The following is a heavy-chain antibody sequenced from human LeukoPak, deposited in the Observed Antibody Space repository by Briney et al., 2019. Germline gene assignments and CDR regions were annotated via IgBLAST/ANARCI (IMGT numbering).Heavy chain of an antibody. D-gene: IGHD3-3*01. CDR1: GFTFSSYA. CDR2: ISGSGGST. J-gene: IGHJ6*02. Sequence: PGGSLRLSCAASGFTFSSYAMSWVRQAPGKGLEWVSAISGSGGSTYHADSVKGRFTISRDNSKNTLYLQMNSLRAEDTAVYYCAKDYDQEDYGMDVWGQGTTVTVSS. V-gene: IGHV3-23*01. CDR3: AKDYDQEDYGMDV.